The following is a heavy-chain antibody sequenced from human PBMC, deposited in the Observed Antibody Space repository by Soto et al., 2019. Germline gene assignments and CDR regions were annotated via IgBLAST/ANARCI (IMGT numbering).Heavy chain of an antibody. CDR1: GFTFTSAW. D-gene: IGHD1-26*01. Sequence: EVQLVESGGGLVRPGESLRLSCAASGFTFTSAWINWVRQAPGKGLEWAGRIKSKTDGGTVDYGAPVKGRCTISRDDSKNTAYVQMNSLRNEDTAVYYRTTAEGGGSYYSDYWGQGTLVTVSS. CDR3: TTAEGGGSYYSDY. J-gene: IGHJ4*02. V-gene: IGHV3-15*07. CDR2: IKSKTDGGTV.